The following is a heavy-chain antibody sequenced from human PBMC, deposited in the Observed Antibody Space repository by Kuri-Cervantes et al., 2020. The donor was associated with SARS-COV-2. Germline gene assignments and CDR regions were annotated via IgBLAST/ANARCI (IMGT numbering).Heavy chain of an antibody. CDR3: AKDLERYFDWLRGDAFDI. CDR1: GFTFSSYA. CDR2: ISYDGSNK. D-gene: IGHD3-9*01. Sequence: LSLTCAASGFTFSSYAMHWVRQAPGKGLEWVAVISYDGSNKYYADSVKGRFTISRDNSKNTLYLQMNSLRAEDTAVYYCAKDLERYFDWLRGDAFDIWGQGTMVTVSS. J-gene: IGHJ3*02. V-gene: IGHV3-30*07.